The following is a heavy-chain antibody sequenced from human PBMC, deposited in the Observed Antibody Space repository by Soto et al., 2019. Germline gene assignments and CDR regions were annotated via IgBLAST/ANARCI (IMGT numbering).Heavy chain of an antibody. CDR3: ARSLGYSSSDWFDP. J-gene: IGHJ5*02. Sequence: QVQLVQSGAEVKKPGASVKVSCKASGYTFTSYGITWVRQAPGQGLEWMGWISTYNGNTNYEQKLQGRVNMTTDTSTSTAYMELRSLRSDDTAVYYCARSLGYSSSDWFDPWGQGTLVTVSS. D-gene: IGHD6-6*01. CDR2: ISTYNGNT. V-gene: IGHV1-18*01. CDR1: GYTFTSYG.